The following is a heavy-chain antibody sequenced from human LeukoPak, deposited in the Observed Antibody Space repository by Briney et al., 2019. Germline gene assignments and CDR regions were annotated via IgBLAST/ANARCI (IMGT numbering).Heavy chain of an antibody. Sequence: PGGSLRLSCAASGFTFSSYSMNWVRQAPGKGLEWVSYISSSSSTIYYADSVKGRFTISRDNAKNSLYLQMNSLRAEDTAVYYCARGRSRDAFDIWGQGTMVTVSS. V-gene: IGHV3-48*01. CDR3: ARGRSRDAFDI. CDR2: ISSSSSTI. J-gene: IGHJ3*02. CDR1: GFTFSSYS.